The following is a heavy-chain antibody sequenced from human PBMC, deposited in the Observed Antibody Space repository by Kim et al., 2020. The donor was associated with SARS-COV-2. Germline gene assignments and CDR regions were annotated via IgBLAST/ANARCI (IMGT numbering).Heavy chain of an antibody. CDR2: ISDAGVDT. CDR1: GFPFSNYA. J-gene: IGHJ4*02. D-gene: IGHD6-19*01. CDR3: AKRGAGWHHDY. Sequence: GGSLRLSCAASGFPFSNYAMAWVRQARGKGLEWVSAISDAGVDTKYADSVKGRFTISRDNTKNTLFLQMSSLRVEDTAVYYCAKRGAGWHHDYWGQGTLVTVSS. V-gene: IGHV3-23*01.